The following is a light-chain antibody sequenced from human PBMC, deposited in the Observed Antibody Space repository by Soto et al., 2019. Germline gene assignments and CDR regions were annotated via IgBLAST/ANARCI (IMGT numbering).Light chain of an antibody. CDR2: GAS. V-gene: IGKV3-20*01. Sequence: EIVLTQSPGTLSLSPGERATLSCRASQSVSSRYLTWYQQKPGQAPRLLIYGASSRATGIPDRFSGSGSGTDFTLTISRLEPEDVAVYYCQQYGSSPPYTFGQGTKLEIK. CDR1: QSVSSRY. CDR3: QQYGSSPPYT. J-gene: IGKJ2*01.